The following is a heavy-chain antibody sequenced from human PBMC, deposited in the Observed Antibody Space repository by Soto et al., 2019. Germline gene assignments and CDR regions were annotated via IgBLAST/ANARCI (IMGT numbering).Heavy chain of an antibody. J-gene: IGHJ6*02. CDR2: IIPIFGTA. CDR3: ARHMDIVVVVAAPLFGYGMDV. Sequence: SVKVSCKASGGTLSSYAISWVRQAPGQGLEWMGGIIPIFGTANYAQKFQGRVTITADESTSTAYMELSSLRSEDTAVYYCARHMDIVVVVAAPLFGYGMDVWGQGTTVTVSS. CDR1: GGTLSSYA. V-gene: IGHV1-69*13. D-gene: IGHD2-15*01.